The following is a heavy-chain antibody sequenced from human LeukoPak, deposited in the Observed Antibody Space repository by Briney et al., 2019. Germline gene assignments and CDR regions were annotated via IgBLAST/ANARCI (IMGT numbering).Heavy chain of an antibody. Sequence: ASVKVTCKASGYTFTDYYLHWLRQAPGQGLEWMGWINSKSGGKNYAPKFQDRVSMTRDTSLSTAYMDLSRLRSDDTDVYYCARLKHHGDYWGQGTLVTVSS. CDR3: ARLKHHGDY. V-gene: IGHV1-2*02. J-gene: IGHJ4*02. CDR1: GYTFTDYY. CDR2: INSKSGGK.